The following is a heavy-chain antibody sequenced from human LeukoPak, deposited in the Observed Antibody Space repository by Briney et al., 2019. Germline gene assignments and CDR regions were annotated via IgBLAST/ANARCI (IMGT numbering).Heavy chain of an antibody. CDR1: GGSISSSSYY. CDR3: ASTIVVVPAAIPPFDAFDI. V-gene: IGHV4-39*01. Sequence: TSETLSLTCTVYGGSISSSSYYWGWIRQPPGKGLEWIGSIYYSGSTYYNPSLKSRVTISVDTSKNQFPLKLSSVTAADTAVYYCASTIVVVPAAIPPFDAFDIGGQGTMVTVSS. D-gene: IGHD2-2*02. J-gene: IGHJ3*02. CDR2: IYYSGST.